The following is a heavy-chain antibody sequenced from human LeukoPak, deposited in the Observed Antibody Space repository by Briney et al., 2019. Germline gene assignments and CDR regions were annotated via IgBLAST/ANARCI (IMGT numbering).Heavy chain of an antibody. CDR2: IIPILGIA. CDR1: GGTFSSYT. D-gene: IGHD3-22*01. V-gene: IGHV1-69*02. Sequence: SVTVSCKASGGTFSSYTISWVRQAPGQGLEWMGRIIPILGIANYAQKFQGRVTITADKSTSTAYMELSSLRSEDTAVYYCLHSSSGPSAVDYWGQGTLVTVSS. J-gene: IGHJ4*02. CDR3: LHSSSGPSAVDY.